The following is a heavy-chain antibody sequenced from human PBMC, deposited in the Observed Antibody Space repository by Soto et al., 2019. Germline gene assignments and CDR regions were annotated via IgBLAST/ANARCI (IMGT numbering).Heavy chain of an antibody. D-gene: IGHD6-13*01. Sequence: PSETLSLTCAVYGLSFSGYYWSWIRQPPGKGLEWIGEINHSGSTNYNPSLKSRVTISVDTSKNQFSLKLSSVTAADTAVYYCARAMLDGGIAAAGIRVPDAFDIWGQGTMVT. CDR1: GLSFSGYY. J-gene: IGHJ3*02. CDR3: ARAMLDGGIAAAGIRVPDAFDI. CDR2: INHSGST. V-gene: IGHV4-34*01.